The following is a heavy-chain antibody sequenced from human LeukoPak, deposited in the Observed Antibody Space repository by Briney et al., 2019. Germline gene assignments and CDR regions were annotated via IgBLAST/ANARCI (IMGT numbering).Heavy chain of an antibody. D-gene: IGHD4-17*01. Sequence: ASVKVSCKASGYTFTGYYMHWVRQAPGQGLEWMGWISAYNGNTNYAQKLQGRVTMTTDTSTSTAYMELRSLRSDDTAVYYCARVKQDGDYEGWFDPWGQGTLVTVSS. CDR2: ISAYNGNT. V-gene: IGHV1-18*04. J-gene: IGHJ5*02. CDR1: GYTFTGYY. CDR3: ARVKQDGDYEGWFDP.